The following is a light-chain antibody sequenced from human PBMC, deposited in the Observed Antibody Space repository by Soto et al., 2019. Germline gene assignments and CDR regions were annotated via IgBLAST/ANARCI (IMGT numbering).Light chain of an antibody. CDR2: GAS. Sequence: EIVLTQSPGTLSLSPGKRATLSCRASQSISSSYLAWYQQRPGQAPRLLIYGASSRATGIPDRFSGSGSGTEVTLTISRLEPEDFAVYYCHQYCSSSWTFGQGTKVEIK. CDR1: QSISSSY. CDR3: HQYCSSSWT. J-gene: IGKJ1*01. V-gene: IGKV3-20*01.